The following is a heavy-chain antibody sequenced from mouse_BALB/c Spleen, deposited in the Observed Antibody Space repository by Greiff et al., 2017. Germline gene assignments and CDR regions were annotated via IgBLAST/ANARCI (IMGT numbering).Heavy chain of an antibody. Sequence: DVMLVESGGGLVQPGGSLKLSCAASGFTFSSYGMSWVRQTPDKRLELVATINSNGGSTYYPDSVKGRFTISRDNAKNTLYLQMSSLKSEDTAMYYCASQIYDGYYDAMDYWGQGTSVTVSS. CDR2: INSNGGST. CDR1: GFTFSSYG. V-gene: IGHV5-6-3*01. D-gene: IGHD2-3*01. CDR3: ASQIYDGYYDAMDY. J-gene: IGHJ4*01.